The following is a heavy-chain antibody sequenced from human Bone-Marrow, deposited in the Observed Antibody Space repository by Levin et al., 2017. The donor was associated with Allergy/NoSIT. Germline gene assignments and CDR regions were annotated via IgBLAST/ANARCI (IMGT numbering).Heavy chain of an antibody. V-gene: IGHV4-34*01. D-gene: IGHD3-10*01. Sequence: SYTLSLPFSFSFFSFPFSFFLSLPPSPPPFLYFLLSLTPLGPPHYNPSLKSRVTISIDTSKNQLSLTLRSVTAADTAVYYCARSPRPPFWVGALLYYPHCGMDVWGQGTTVTVSS. CDR3: ARSPRPPFWVGALLYYPHCGMDV. CDR2: LTPLGPP. CDR1: FFSFPFSF. J-gene: IGHJ6*02.